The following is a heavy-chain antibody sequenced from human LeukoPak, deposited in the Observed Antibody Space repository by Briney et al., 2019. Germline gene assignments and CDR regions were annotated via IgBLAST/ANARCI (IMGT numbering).Heavy chain of an antibody. Sequence: PSETLSLTCAVYGGSFSGYYWSWIRQPPGKGLEWIGEINHSGSTNYNPSLKGRVTISVDTSKNQFSLKLSSVTAADTAVYYCARGNGIVVVPAAIRYWGQGTLVTVSS. V-gene: IGHV4-34*01. D-gene: IGHD2-2*02. CDR3: ARGNGIVVVPAAIRY. J-gene: IGHJ4*02. CDR2: INHSGST. CDR1: GGSFSGYY.